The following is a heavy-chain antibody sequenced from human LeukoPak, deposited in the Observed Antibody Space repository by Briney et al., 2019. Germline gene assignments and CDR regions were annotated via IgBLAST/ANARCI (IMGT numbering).Heavy chain of an antibody. V-gene: IGHV4-34*01. D-gene: IGHD3-22*01. Sequence: PSETLSLTCAVYGGSFSGYYWSWIRQPPGKGLEWIGEINHSGNTNYNPSLKSRVTTSVDTSKNQFSLKLSSVTAADTAVYYCASRRRGYYDSSGYYYLDYWGQGTLVTVSS. CDR1: GGSFSGYY. CDR2: INHSGNT. CDR3: ASRRRGYYDSSGYYYLDY. J-gene: IGHJ4*02.